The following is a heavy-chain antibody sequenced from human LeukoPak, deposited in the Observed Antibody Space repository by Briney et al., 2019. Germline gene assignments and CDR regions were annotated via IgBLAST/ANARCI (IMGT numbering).Heavy chain of an antibody. CDR1: GFTFSNYD. D-gene: IGHD3-22*01. V-gene: IGHV3-13*01. CDR2: IGTAGDT. Sequence: PGGSLRLSCAASGFTFSNYDMHWVRQAAGKGLEWVSAIGTAGDTYYPGSVKGRFTISRENAKNSLYLQMHSLRAGDTAVYYCARYYDSSGSLDCWGQGTLVTVSS. J-gene: IGHJ4*02. CDR3: ARYYDSSGSLDC.